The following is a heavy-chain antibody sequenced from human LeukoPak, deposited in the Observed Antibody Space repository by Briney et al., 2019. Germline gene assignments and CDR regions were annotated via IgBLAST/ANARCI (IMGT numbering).Heavy chain of an antibody. D-gene: IGHD3-22*01. CDR2: IIPIFGTA. Sequence: SVKVSCKASGGTFSSHAISWVRQAPGQGLEWMGGIIPIFGTANYAQKFQGRVTITTDESTSTAYMELSSLRSEDTAVYYCASNPDYDSSGSPVDYWGQGTLVTVSS. CDR3: ASNPDYDSSGSPVDY. J-gene: IGHJ4*02. CDR1: GGTFSSHA. V-gene: IGHV1-69*05.